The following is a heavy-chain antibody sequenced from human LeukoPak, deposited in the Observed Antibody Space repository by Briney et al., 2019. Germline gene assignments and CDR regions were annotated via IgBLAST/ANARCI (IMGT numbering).Heavy chain of an antibody. J-gene: IGHJ4*02. CDR3: AKDLGRIGDGYNLH. D-gene: IGHD5-12*01. Sequence: PGGSLRLSCAAAGFTFSRYAMSWVRQAPGKGLEWISSISDSGGSTYFADSVKGRFTISGDNSKNTLYLQMNSLRAEDTAVCYCAKDLGRIGDGYNLHWGQGTLVTVSS. V-gene: IGHV3-23*01. CDR2: ISDSGGST. CDR1: GFTFSRYA.